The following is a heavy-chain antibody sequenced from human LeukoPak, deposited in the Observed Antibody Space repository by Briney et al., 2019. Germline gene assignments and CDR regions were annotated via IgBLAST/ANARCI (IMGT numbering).Heavy chain of an antibody. Sequence: TSETLSLTCTVSGGSISSGGYYWSWIRQHPGKGLEWIGYIYYSGSTYYNPSLKSRVTISVDTSKNQFSLKLSSVTAADTAVFFCAKEGRDSGGYNGWFEPWGQGTLVTVSS. D-gene: IGHD2-15*01. J-gene: IGHJ5*02. CDR3: AKEGRDSGGYNGWFEP. V-gene: IGHV4-31*03. CDR2: IYYSGST. CDR1: GGSISSGGYY.